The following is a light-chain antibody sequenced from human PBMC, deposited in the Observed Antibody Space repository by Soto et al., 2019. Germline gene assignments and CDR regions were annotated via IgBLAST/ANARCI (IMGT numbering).Light chain of an antibody. Sequence: EIEVTESPGTLSLSPGDSPTLSCRASQTVISDYLTWYQQTPGQAPRLLIYDAFNRATGIPARFSGSGSGTDFTLTISSLEPEDFAVYYCQQYGNSGITFGQGTRLEIK. CDR2: DAF. J-gene: IGKJ5*01. CDR1: QTVISDY. CDR3: QQYGNSGIT. V-gene: IGKV3-20*01.